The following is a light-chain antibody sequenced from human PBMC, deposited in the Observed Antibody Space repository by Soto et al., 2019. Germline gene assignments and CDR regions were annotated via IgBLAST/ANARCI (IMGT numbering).Light chain of an antibody. V-gene: IGKV1-5*01. Sequence: DIQMTQSPSTLSASVGDRVTITCRASQSIRSWLAWYQQRPGKAPKVLIYDASSLESGVPSRFSGSGSGTEFTLTISSLQPDDFATYYCQQYHNWPWTFGQGTKVEGK. CDR2: DAS. CDR3: QQYHNWPWT. CDR1: QSIRSW. J-gene: IGKJ1*01.